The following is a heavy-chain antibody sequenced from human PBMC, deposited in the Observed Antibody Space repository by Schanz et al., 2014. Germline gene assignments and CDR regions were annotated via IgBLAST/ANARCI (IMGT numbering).Heavy chain of an antibody. V-gene: IGHV1-69*09. CDR1: GGTFSSYA. Sequence: QVQLVQSGAEMKKPGASVKVSCKASGGTFSSYAISWVRQAPGQGLEWMGRIIPILGIATYAQKFQGRRTITADKSTSTAYMELSSLRSEDTAMYYCARDYYDSSGYYYCDYWGQGTLVTGSS. J-gene: IGHJ4*02. D-gene: IGHD3-22*01. CDR3: ARDYYDSSGYYYCDY. CDR2: IIPILGIA.